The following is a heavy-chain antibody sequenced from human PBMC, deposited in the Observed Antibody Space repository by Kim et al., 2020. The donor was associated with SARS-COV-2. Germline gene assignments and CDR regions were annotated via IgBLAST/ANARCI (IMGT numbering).Heavy chain of an antibody. J-gene: IGHJ6*02. Sequence: GGSLRLSCQASGFGFSNHEMNWVRQAPGKGLEWLSYISHNSDTIYYAASVRGRFTISRDNVKNSLSLQMNNLRPEDTAIYYCARDFDFWSGYPIGLDVWGQGTTVTVSS. D-gene: IGHD3-3*01. CDR3: ARDFDFWSGYPIGLDV. CDR1: GFGFSNHE. V-gene: IGHV3-48*03. CDR2: ISHNSDTI.